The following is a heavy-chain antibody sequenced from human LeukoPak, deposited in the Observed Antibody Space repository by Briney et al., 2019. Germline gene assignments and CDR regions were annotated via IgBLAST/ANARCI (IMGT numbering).Heavy chain of an antibody. D-gene: IGHD3-3*01. Sequence: ASVKVSCKASGYTFTSYDINWVRQATGQGLEWMGWMNPNSGNTGYAQKFQGRVTMTRNTSISTAYMELSSLRSEGTAVYYCARRGPESVLRFLEWSDDYYGMDVWGQGTTVAVSS. CDR3: ARRGPESVLRFLEWSDDYYGMDV. J-gene: IGHJ6*02. CDR1: GYTFTSYD. V-gene: IGHV1-8*01. CDR2: MNPNSGNT.